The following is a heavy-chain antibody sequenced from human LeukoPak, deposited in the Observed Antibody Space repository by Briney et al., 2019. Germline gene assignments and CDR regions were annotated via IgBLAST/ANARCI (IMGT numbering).Heavy chain of an antibody. V-gene: IGHV3-33*01. CDR1: GFTFSSYG. CDR2: IWYDGSNK. D-gene: IGHD3-3*02. J-gene: IGHJ4*02. Sequence: GGSLRLSCAASGFTFSSYGMHWVRQAPGKGLEWVAVIWYDGSNKYYADSVKGRFTISRDNSKNTLYLQMNSLRAEDTAVYYCARSPNIFGLSYPIDYWGQGTLVTVSS. CDR3: ARSPNIFGLSYPIDY.